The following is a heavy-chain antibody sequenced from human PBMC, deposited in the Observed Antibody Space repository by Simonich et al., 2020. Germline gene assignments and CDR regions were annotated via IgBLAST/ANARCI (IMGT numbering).Heavy chain of an antibody. CDR1: GYTFTGYY. CDR3: ARVPGIYYYYGMDV. V-gene: IGHV1-2*06. Sequence: GAEVKKPGASVKVSCKASGYTFTGYYMHWVRQAPGQGLEWMGRINPNSGGTNYAQKFKGRVTMTRDTSISTAYMELGRLRSDDTAVYYCARVPGIYYYYGMDVWGQGTTVTVSS. CDR2: INPNSGGT. D-gene: IGHD3-10*01. J-gene: IGHJ6*02.